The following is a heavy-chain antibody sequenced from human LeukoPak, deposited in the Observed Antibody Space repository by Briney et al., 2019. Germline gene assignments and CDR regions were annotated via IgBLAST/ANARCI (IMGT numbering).Heavy chain of an antibody. J-gene: IGHJ6*02. CDR3: ARDYGIDRNCSGGSCYPPGDYYYYYGMDV. Sequence: SETLSLTCTVSGGSISSYYWSWIRQPPGKGLEWIGYIYYSGSTNYNPSLKSRVTISVDTSKNQFSLKLSSVTAADTAVYYCARDYGIDRNCSGGSCYPPGDYYYYYGMDVWGQGTTVTVSS. V-gene: IGHV4-59*01. D-gene: IGHD2-15*01. CDR1: GGSISSYY. CDR2: IYYSGST.